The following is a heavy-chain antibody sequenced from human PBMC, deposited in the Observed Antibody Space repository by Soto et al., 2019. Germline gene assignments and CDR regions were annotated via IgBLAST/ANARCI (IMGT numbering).Heavy chain of an antibody. Sequence: QVQLQQWGAGLLKPSETLSLTCAVSGGSFSDSYWSWIRQPPGKGLEWIGEISHSGNTNYNPSLKSRVTISVDTSKHHFSLTVSSVTAADTAVYYCARETTQSFDYWGQGTLVTVSS. CDR2: ISHSGNT. D-gene: IGHD1-7*01. CDR3: ARETTQSFDY. CDR1: GGSFSDSY. V-gene: IGHV4-34*01. J-gene: IGHJ4*02.